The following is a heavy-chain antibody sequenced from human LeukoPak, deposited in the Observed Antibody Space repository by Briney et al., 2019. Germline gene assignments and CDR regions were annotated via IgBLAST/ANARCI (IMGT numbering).Heavy chain of an antibody. Sequence: SETLSLTCTVSGGSISSSSYYWGWIRQPPGKGLEWIGSIYYSGSTYYNPSLKSRVTISVDTSKNQFSLKLGSVTAADTAVYYCASGPPNGYNYGSFDYWGQGTLVTVSS. CDR3: ASGPPNGYNYGSFDY. CDR1: GGSISSSSYY. V-gene: IGHV4-39*07. D-gene: IGHD5-24*01. J-gene: IGHJ4*02. CDR2: IYYSGST.